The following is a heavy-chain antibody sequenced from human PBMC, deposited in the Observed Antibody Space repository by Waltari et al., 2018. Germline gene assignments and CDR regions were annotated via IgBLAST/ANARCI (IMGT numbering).Heavy chain of an antibody. Sequence: QVQLQESGPGLVKPSQTLSLTCTVSGGSISSGGYYWSWIRQHPGKGLAWIGYIYHSGSTYYNPSLKSRVTISVDRSKNQFSLKLSSVTAADTAVYYCARDRGGGGDYWGQGTLVTVSS. D-gene: IGHD2-21*01. V-gene: IGHV4-31*03. CDR3: ARDRGGGGDY. J-gene: IGHJ4*02. CDR1: GGSISSGGYY. CDR2: IYHSGST.